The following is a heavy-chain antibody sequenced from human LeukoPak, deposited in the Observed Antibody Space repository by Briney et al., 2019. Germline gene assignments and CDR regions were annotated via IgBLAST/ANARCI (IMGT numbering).Heavy chain of an antibody. Sequence: GGSLRLSCAATGFTFSSYAMSWVRQAPGKGLEWVSAISGSGGSTYYADSVKGRFTISRDNSKNTLYLQMNSLRAEDTAVYYCAKDSILLTYDFWSGSPFDPWGQGTLVTVSS. CDR2: ISGSGGST. V-gene: IGHV3-23*01. J-gene: IGHJ5*02. D-gene: IGHD3-3*01. CDR1: GFTFSSYA. CDR3: AKDSILLTYDFWSGSPFDP.